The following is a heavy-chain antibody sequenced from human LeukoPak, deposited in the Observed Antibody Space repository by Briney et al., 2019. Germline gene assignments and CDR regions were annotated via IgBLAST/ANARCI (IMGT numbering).Heavy chain of an antibody. J-gene: IGHJ6*03. CDR3: ATTMVRGVITAGYYYYYMDV. CDR1: GGSFSGYY. Sequence: SETLSLTCAVYGGSFSGYYWSWIRQPAGKGLEWIGRIYTSGSTNYNPSLKSRVTISVDTSKNQFSLKLSSVTAADTAVYYCATTMVRGVITAGYYYYYMDVWGKGTTVTVSS. D-gene: IGHD3-10*01. CDR2: IYTSGST. V-gene: IGHV4-59*10.